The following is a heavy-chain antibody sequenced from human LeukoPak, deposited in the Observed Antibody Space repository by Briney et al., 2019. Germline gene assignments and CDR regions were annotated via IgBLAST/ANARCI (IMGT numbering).Heavy chain of an antibody. CDR1: GFTFSGYS. CDR2: ISSSTRYI. CDR3: ARVGYYYGMDV. V-gene: IGHV3-21*04. J-gene: IGHJ6*02. Sequence: GGSLRLSCAASGFTFSGYSMKWVRQAPGKGLEWVSSISSSTRYIYYADSVKGRFTISRDNAKNSLFLQMNSLRAEDTAVYYCARVGYYYGMDVWGQGTTVTVSS.